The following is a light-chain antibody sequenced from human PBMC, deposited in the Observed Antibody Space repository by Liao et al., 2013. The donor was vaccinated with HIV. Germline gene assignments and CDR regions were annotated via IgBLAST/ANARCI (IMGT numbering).Light chain of an antibody. CDR1: KLGDKY. V-gene: IGLV3-1*01. CDR3: QAWDSGTGV. CDR2: QDT. Sequence: SDELTQPSSVSVSPGQTASITCSGDKLGDKYVCWYQQKPGQSPVLVIYQDTKRPSGIPERFSGSNSGNTATLTISGTQAMDEADYYCQAWDSGTGVFGGGTKLTVL. J-gene: IGLJ3*02.